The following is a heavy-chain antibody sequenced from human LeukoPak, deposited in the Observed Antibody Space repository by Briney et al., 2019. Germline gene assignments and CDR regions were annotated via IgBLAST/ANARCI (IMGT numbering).Heavy chain of an antibody. CDR2: IYDSGTI. CDR3: ASHRGGY. Sequence: GGSLRLSCAASGFTFGSSVMSWVRQAPGKGLEWVSIIYDSGTIHYADSVKGRFTISRDNLKNTLYLQMNSLRAEDTAVYYCASHRGGYWGQGPLVTVSS. V-gene: IGHV3-53*01. CDR1: GFTFGSSV. J-gene: IGHJ4*02. D-gene: IGHD3-16*01.